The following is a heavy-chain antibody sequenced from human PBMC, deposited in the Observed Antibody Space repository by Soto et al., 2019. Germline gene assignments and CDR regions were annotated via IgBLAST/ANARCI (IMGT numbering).Heavy chain of an antibody. Sequence: VQLVESGGGLIQPGGSLRLSCAASGFTVSSNYMSWIRQAPGKGLEWVSYISSSSSYTNYADSVKGRFTISRDNAKNSLYLQMNSLRAEDTAVYYCARERYCSGGSCYSSYFDYWGQGTLVTVSS. CDR1: GFTVSSNY. J-gene: IGHJ4*02. D-gene: IGHD2-15*01. CDR2: ISSSSSYT. V-gene: IGHV3-11*06. CDR3: ARERYCSGGSCYSSYFDY.